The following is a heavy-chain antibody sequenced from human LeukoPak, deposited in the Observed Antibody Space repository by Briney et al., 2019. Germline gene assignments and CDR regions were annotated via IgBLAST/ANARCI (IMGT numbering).Heavy chain of an antibody. Sequence: PGGSLRLSCAASGFTFSSYSMNWVRQAPGKGLEWVSYISSSSSTIYYADSAKGRFTISRDNAKNSLYLQMNSLRDEDTAVYYCAKGFEIIVVVPAAMLDAFDIWGQGTMVTVSS. CDR1: GFTFSSYS. CDR3: AKGFEIIVVVPAAMLDAFDI. CDR2: ISSSSSTI. J-gene: IGHJ3*02. V-gene: IGHV3-48*02. D-gene: IGHD2-2*01.